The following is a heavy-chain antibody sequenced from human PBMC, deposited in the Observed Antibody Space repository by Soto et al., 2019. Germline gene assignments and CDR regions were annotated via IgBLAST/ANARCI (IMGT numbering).Heavy chain of an antibody. V-gene: IGHV3-48*01. D-gene: IGHD6-13*01. CDR3: ARAGTSSSYDY. J-gene: IGHJ4*02. CDR2: ISSASSTI. Sequence: GGSLRLSCAASGFTFSTYSMHWVRQAPGKGLEWVSYISSASSTIDYADSVKGRFTMSRDNAKNSLYLQMNTLRAEDTAVYYCARAGTSSSYDYWDQGTLVTVSS. CDR1: GFTFSTYS.